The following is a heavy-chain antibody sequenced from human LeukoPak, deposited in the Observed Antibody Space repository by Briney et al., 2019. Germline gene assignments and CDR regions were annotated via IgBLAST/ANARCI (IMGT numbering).Heavy chain of an antibody. CDR1: GFPFSNYA. CDR2: IGSDGST. J-gene: IGHJ4*02. CDR3: AKGRETSSWYNFDY. D-gene: IGHD6-13*01. V-gene: IGHV3-23*01. Sequence: GGSLRLSCAASGFPFSNYAMSGVRQAPGKGLDWVSAIGSDGSTYYADSVKGRFTISRDNSKNTLYLQMNSLRGEDTAVYYCAKGRETSSWYNFDYWGQGTLVTVSS.